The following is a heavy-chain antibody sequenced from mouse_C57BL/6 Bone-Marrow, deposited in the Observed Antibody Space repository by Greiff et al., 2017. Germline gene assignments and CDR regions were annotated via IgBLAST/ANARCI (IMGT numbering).Heavy chain of an antibody. Sequence: EVKLMESGEGLVKPGGSLKLSCAASGFTFSSYAMSWFRRTPEKRLQWVAYISSGGDYIYYADTVKGRLTISRDNARNPLYLQMRILKSEDTAMYYYTRGKFPGYDVGYAMDYWGQGTSVTVSA. J-gene: IGHJ4*01. V-gene: IGHV5-9-1*02. CDR3: TRGKFPGYDVGYAMDY. D-gene: IGHD2-2*01. CDR2: ISSGGDYI. CDR1: GFTFSSYA.